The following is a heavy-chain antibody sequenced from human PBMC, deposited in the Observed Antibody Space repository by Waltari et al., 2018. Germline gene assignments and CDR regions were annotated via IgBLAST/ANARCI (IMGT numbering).Heavy chain of an antibody. Sequence: EVQLVQSGAEVKKPGESLRISGKGSGYSFTRYWNSWVRQMPGKGLEWMGKIDPSYSYTNYSPSFQGHVTISADKSISTAYLQWSSLKASDTAIYYCASTTTGAYWYFDIWGRGTLVTVSS. D-gene: IGHD4-17*01. J-gene: IGHJ2*01. CDR1: GYSFTRYW. CDR3: ASTTTGAYWYFDI. CDR2: IDPSYSYT. V-gene: IGHV5-10-1*03.